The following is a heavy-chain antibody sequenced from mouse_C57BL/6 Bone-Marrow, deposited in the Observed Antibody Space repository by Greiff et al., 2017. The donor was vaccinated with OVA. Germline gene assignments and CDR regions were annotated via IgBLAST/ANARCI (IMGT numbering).Heavy chain of an antibody. Sequence: QVQLQQPGAELVKPGASVKLSCKASGYTFTSYWMHWVKQRPGQGLEWIGMIHPNSGSTNYNEKFKSKATLTVDKSSSTAYMQLSSLTSEDSAVYYWARGGIYYGNYDFFYAMDYWGQGTSVTVSS. CDR1: GYTFTSYW. J-gene: IGHJ4*01. CDR3: ARGGIYYGNYDFFYAMDY. CDR2: IHPNSGST. D-gene: IGHD2-1*01. V-gene: IGHV1-64*01.